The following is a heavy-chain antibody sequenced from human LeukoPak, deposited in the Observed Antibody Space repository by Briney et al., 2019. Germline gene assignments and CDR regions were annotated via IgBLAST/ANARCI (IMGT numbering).Heavy chain of an antibody. V-gene: IGHV3-33*01. CDR3: VRELPPVVQYYFDY. Sequence: GGSLRLSCAASGFTFSDYGMHWVRQAPGKWLEWVAVIWYDGSNKYYADSVKGRFTISRDNSRNTLYLQMNSLRAEDTAVYYCVRELPPVVQYYFDYWGPGTLVTVSS. CDR2: IWYDGSNK. D-gene: IGHD3-22*01. J-gene: IGHJ4*02. CDR1: GFTFSDYG.